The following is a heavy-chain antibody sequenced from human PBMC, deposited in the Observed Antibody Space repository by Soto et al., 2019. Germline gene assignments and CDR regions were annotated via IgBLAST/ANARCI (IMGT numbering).Heavy chain of an antibody. CDR2: INHSGST. CDR3: ARGRVATIFLNPEPYFDY. V-gene: IGHV4-34*01. D-gene: IGHD5-12*01. CDR1: GGSFSGYY. Sequence: SETLSLTCAVYGGSFSGYYWSWIRQPPGKGLEWIGEINHSGSTNYNPSLKSRVTISVDTSKNQFSLKLSSVTAADTALYYCARGRVATIFLNPEPYFDYWGQGTLVTVSS. J-gene: IGHJ4*02.